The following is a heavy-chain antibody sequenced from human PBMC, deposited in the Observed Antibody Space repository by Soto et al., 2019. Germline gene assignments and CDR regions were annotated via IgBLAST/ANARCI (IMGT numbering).Heavy chain of an antibody. J-gene: IGHJ4*02. CDR2: IKTVTDGGTT. D-gene: IGHD6-25*01. CDR1: GFTFSNDW. CDR3: MTHAVIYSRGH. V-gene: IGHV3-15*01. Sequence: EVQLVESGGGLAKPGGSLRLSCAASGFTFSNDWMNWVRQAPGKGLEWVARIKTVTDGGTTDYAAPVKGRFFISRDDSKSTLYLRMNSLKTEDTAIYYCMTHAVIYSRGHWGQGTLVTVAS.